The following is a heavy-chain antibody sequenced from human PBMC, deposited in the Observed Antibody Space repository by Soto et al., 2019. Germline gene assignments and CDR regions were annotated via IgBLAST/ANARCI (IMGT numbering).Heavy chain of an antibody. V-gene: IGHV3-11*06. J-gene: IGHJ6*02. CDR1: GFTFSDYY. CDR2: ISSSSSYT. CDR3: ARQCGGDCYYYYGMDV. Sequence: PGGSLRLSCAASGFTFSDYYMSWIRQAPGKGLEWVSYISSSSSYTNYADSVKGRFTISRDNAKNSLYLQMNSLRAEDTAVYYCARQCGGDCYYYYGMDVWGQGTTVTVSS. D-gene: IGHD2-21*02.